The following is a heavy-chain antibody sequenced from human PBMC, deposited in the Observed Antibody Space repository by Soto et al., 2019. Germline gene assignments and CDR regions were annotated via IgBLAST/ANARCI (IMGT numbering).Heavy chain of an antibody. CDR3: ASPAPGGGGYSSGWYYFDY. D-gene: IGHD6-19*01. Sequence: GASVKVSCKASGGTFSSYAISWVRQAPGQGLEWMGGIIPIFGTANYAQKFQGRVTITADESTSTAYMELSSLRSEDTAVYYCASPAPGGGGYSSGWYYFDYWGQGTLVTVSS. V-gene: IGHV1-69*13. CDR2: IIPIFGTA. CDR1: GGTFSSYA. J-gene: IGHJ4*02.